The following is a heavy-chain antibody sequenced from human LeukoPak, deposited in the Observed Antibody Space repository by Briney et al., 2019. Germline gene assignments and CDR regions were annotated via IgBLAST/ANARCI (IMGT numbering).Heavy chain of an antibody. V-gene: IGHV3-74*01. D-gene: IGHD5-12*01. CDR1: GFTLRSYC. CDR3: ARVEASGYDYGAFDY. Sequence: GGSLRLSCAASGFTLRSYCMHWVRQAPGKGLVGVSHINSDGSRTPYADSVKRRFTISRENAKNTLYLQMNSLRAEDTAVYYCARVEASGYDYGAFDYWGQGTLVTVSS. J-gene: IGHJ4*02. CDR2: INSDGSRT.